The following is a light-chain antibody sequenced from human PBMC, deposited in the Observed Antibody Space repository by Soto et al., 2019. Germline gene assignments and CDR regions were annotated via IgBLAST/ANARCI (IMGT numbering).Light chain of an antibody. V-gene: IGKV1-5*03. CDR1: QSISSW. CDR3: QQYDSYPLT. CDR2: KAS. Sequence: DIQMTQSPSTLSASVGDRVTITCRASQSISSWLAWYQHKPGKAPNLLIYKASSLESGVPSRFSGSGSGTEFNLTVSSLQPDDLATYYCQQYDSYPLTVGGGTKVEIK. J-gene: IGKJ4*01.